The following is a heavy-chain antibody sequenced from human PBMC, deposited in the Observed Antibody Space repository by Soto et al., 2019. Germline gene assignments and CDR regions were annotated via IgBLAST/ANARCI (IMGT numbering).Heavy chain of an antibody. D-gene: IGHD3-22*01. V-gene: IGHV1-8*01. CDR3: ARGGIGYYDSSGYYYVEGAFDI. Sequence: QVQLVQSGAEVKKPGASVKVSCKASGYTFTSYDINWVRQATGQGLEWMGWMNPNSGNTGYAQKFQGRVTMTRNTSISTAYMELSSLRSEDTAVYYCARGGIGYYDSSGYYYVEGAFDIWGQGTMVTVSS. CDR1: GYTFTSYD. CDR2: MNPNSGNT. J-gene: IGHJ3*02.